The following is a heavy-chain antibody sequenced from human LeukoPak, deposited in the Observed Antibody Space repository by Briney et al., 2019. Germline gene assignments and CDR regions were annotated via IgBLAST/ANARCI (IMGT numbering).Heavy chain of an antibody. J-gene: IGHJ4*02. CDR1: GYTFTSYY. Sequence: GASVTVSCKASGYTFTSYYIHWVRQAPGQGLEWMGISNPSGGSTRYAQRFQGRVTMTRDTSTSTVYMELSSLRSEDTAVYYCTREAGYGDFDYWGQGTLVTVSS. D-gene: IGHD4-17*01. CDR3: TREAGYGDFDY. CDR2: SNPSGGST. V-gene: IGHV1-46*01.